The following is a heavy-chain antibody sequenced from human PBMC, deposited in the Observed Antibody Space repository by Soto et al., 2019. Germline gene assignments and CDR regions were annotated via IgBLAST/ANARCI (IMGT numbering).Heavy chain of an antibody. V-gene: IGHV2-5*02. CDR2: IYWDDDK. Sequence: QITLKESGPTLVKPTQTLTLTCTFSGFSLTTTGVGVGWIRQPPGKALEWLAIIYWDDDKRYSPSLKSRLTITKDTSKNQVVLTMTNMDPVDTATYFGAHRAVLCSGGTCYSHPFDFWGQGTLVTVSS. CDR3: AHRAVLCSGGTCYSHPFDF. J-gene: IGHJ4*02. D-gene: IGHD2-15*01. CDR1: GFSLTTTGVG.